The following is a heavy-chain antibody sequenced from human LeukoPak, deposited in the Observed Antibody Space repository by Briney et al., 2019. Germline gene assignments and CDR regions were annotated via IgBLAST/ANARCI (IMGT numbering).Heavy chain of an antibody. CDR2: IKHDGSEK. CDR3: ARDRAAFKYFQH. CDR1: GFTFSSYW. J-gene: IGHJ1*01. D-gene: IGHD2-15*01. V-gene: IGHV3-7*01. Sequence: GGSLRLSCAASGFTFSSYWMSWVRQAPGKGLEWVANIKHDGSEKYYVDSVKGRFTISRDNAKNSLYLQMNSLRAEDTAGYYCARDRAAFKYFQHWRQGTLVTDCS.